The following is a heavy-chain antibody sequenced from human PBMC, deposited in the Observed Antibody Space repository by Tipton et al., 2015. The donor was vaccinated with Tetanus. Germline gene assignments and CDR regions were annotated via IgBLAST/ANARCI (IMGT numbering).Heavy chain of an antibody. J-gene: IGHJ5*02. CDR3: ARALVVAGTGGFDP. D-gene: IGHD1-1*01. CDR1: GFSFSNYW. V-gene: IGHV3-74*03. CDR2: ISGNGSSI. Sequence: SLRLSCPASGFSFSNYWMHWVRQAPGKGLMWVSRISGNGSSIAYAASVKGRFSISRDNAKNTVYLQMNSLGVEDTAVYYCARALVVAGTGGFDPWGQGTLVTVSS.